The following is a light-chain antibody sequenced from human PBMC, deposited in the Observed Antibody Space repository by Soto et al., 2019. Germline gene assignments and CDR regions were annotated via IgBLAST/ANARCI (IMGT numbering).Light chain of an antibody. CDR2: GNS. V-gene: IGLV1-40*01. Sequence: SVLTQPPSVSGAPGQRVTISCTGSSSNIGAGYDVHWYQQLPGTAPKLLIYGNSNRPSGVPDRFSGSKSGTSASLAITGLQAEDEADYYCQSYDSSLSGYGVFGGGTKVTVL. J-gene: IGLJ3*02. CDR3: QSYDSSLSGYGV. CDR1: SSNIGAGYD.